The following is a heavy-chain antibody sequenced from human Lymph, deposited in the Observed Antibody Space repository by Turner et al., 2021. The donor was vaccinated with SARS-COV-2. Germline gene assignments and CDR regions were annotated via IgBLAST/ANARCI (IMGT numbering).Heavy chain of an antibody. CDR1: GYTLTELS. V-gene: IGHV1-24*01. CDR2: FDPEDGKT. CDR3: ATDRSSGWPHYYYYTMDV. D-gene: IGHD6-19*01. J-gene: IGHJ6*02. Sequence: QVQLVQSGAEVKKPGASEKVSCKVSGYTLTELSMHWVRQAPGKGLEWMGGFDPEDGKTIYAQKFQGRVTMTEDTSTDTAYMELSSLRSEDTAVYYCATDRSSGWPHYYYYTMDVWGQGTTVTVSS.